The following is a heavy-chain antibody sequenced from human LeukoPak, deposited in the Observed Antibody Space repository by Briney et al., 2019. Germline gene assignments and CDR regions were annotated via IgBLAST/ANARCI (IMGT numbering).Heavy chain of an antibody. CDR1: GGSISSYY. CDR3: ARAGGYSGYDPFDY. J-gene: IGHJ4*02. D-gene: IGHD5-12*01. V-gene: IGHV4-59*01. CDR2: TYYSGST. Sequence: SETLSLTCTVSGGSISSYYWSWIRQPPGKGLEWIGYTYYSGSTNYNPSLKSRVTISVDTFKNQFSLKLSSVTAADTAVYYCARAGGYSGYDPFDYWGQGTLVTVSS.